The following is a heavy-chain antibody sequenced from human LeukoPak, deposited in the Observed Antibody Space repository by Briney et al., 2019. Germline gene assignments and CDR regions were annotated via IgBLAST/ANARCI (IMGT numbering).Heavy chain of an antibody. J-gene: IGHJ4*02. V-gene: IGHV3-30-3*01. CDR2: ISYGGSNK. CDR1: GFTFSSYA. D-gene: IGHD3-22*01. Sequence: GGSLTLSCAASGFTFSSYAMHWLRPAPGKGLEWVGVISYGGSNKYHADSVKGRITTSRDNTKNTLYLQLNSLRAEDPPVYYCARLWDGLDDRRGYYYERDYWGQGTLVTVSS. CDR3: ARLWDGLDDRRGYYYERDY.